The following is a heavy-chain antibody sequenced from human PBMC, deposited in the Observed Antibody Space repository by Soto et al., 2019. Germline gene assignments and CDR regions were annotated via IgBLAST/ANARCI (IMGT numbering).Heavy chain of an antibody. Sequence: QVQLVESGGGLVKPGGSLRLSCAASGFTFSDYYMSWIRQAPGKGLEWVSYISSSSSYTNYADSVKGRFTISRDNAKNSLYLQMNSLRADDTAVYYCARDRGYCSSTSCPPPLDYWGQGTLVTVSS. J-gene: IGHJ4*02. V-gene: IGHV3-11*06. CDR2: ISSSSSYT. CDR3: ARDRGYCSSTSCPPPLDY. D-gene: IGHD2-2*01. CDR1: GFTFSDYY.